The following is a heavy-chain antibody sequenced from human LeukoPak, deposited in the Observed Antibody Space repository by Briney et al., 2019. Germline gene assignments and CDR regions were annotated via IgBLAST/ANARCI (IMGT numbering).Heavy chain of an antibody. D-gene: IGHD2-15*01. Sequence: ASVKVSCKASGGTFISYAVSWVRQAPGQGLELMGGIIPIFGTANYAQKFQGRVTITADESTSTAYMELSSLRSEDTAVYYCARAPRGIFCSGGSCYGIMLNWGQGTLVTVSS. CDR1: GGTFISYA. J-gene: IGHJ4*02. V-gene: IGHV1-69*13. CDR3: ARAPRGIFCSGGSCYGIMLN. CDR2: IIPIFGTA.